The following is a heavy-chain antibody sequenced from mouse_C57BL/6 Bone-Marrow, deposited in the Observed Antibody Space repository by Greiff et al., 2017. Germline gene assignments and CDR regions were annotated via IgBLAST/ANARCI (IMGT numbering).Heavy chain of an antibody. J-gene: IGHJ2*01. CDR3: ARDYYGSSYDY. Sequence: EVQVVESGPGLVKPSQSLSLTCSVTGYSITSGYYWNWIRQFPGNKLEWMGYISYDGSNNYNPSLKNLISITRDTSKHQFFLKLNSVTTEDTATYYCARDYYGSSYDYWGQGTTLTVSS. CDR1: GYSITSGYY. V-gene: IGHV3-6*01. CDR2: ISYDGSN. D-gene: IGHD1-1*01.